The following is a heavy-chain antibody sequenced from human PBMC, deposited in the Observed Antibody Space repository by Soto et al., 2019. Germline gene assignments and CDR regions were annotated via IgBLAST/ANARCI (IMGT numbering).Heavy chain of an antibody. CDR1: GGSISSGDYF. Sequence: QVQLQESGPGLLKPSQTLSLTCTVSGGSISSGDYFWSWLRQPPGKGLEWIGYIYYSGNTYYNPSLKSRLGISVDTSKDQFSLRLGSVTAADTAVYYCARDDFSTTVAFDIWGQGTMVTVSS. D-gene: IGHD4-17*01. CDR3: ARDDFSTTVAFDI. CDR2: IYYSGNT. J-gene: IGHJ3*02. V-gene: IGHV4-30-4*01.